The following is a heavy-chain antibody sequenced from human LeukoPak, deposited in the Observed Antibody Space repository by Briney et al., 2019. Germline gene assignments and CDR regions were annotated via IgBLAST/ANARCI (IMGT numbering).Heavy chain of an antibody. V-gene: IGHV3-30*18. CDR2: ISYDGSNK. D-gene: IGHD6-13*01. J-gene: IGHJ4*02. CDR1: GFTFSSYG. CDR3: AKDHDSSRPRGYFDY. Sequence: GGSLRLSCAASGFTFSSYGMHWVRQAPGKGLEWVAVISYDGSNKYYADSVKGRFTISRDNSKNTLYLQMNSLRAEDTAVYYCAKDHDSSRPRGYFDYWGQGTLVTVSS.